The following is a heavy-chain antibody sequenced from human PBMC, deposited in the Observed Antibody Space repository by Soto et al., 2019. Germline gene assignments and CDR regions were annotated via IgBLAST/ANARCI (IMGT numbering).Heavy chain of an antibody. CDR2: ISGSSSYI. J-gene: IGHJ4*02. CDR1: GFTFSSYS. Sequence: PGGSLRLSCAASGFTFSSYSMNWVRQAPGKGLEWVSSISGSSSYIYYADSVKGRFTISRDNAKNSLYLQMNSLRAEDTAVYYCARGSLRYFDCFDYWGQGTLVTVSS. CDR3: ARGSLRYFDCFDY. V-gene: IGHV3-21*01. D-gene: IGHD3-9*01.